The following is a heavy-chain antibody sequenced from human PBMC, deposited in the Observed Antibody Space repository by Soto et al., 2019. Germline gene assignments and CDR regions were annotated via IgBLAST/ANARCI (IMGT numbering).Heavy chain of an antibody. CDR2: ISGSDGST. V-gene: IGHV3-23*01. J-gene: IGHJ4*02. CDR1: GFTFSSYA. CDR3: ARRSSSWYFDY. Sequence: EVQLLESGGGLVQHGGSLRLSCAASGFTFSSYAMNWVRQAPGKGLEWVSVISGSDGSTYYADSVKGRFTISRDNSKNTLNLQMNSLRAEDTAVYYCARRSSSWYFDYWGQGTLFTVSS. D-gene: IGHD6-13*01.